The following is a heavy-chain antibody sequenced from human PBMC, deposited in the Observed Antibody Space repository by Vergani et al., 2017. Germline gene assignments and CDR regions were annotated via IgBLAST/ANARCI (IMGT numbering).Heavy chain of an antibody. D-gene: IGHD1-26*01. V-gene: IGHV1-69*04. CDR2: IIPILGIA. CDR1: GGTFSSYT. Sequence: VSCKASGGTFSSYTISWVRQAPGQGLEWMGRIIPILGIANYAQKFQSRVTITADKSTSTAYMELSSLRSEDTAVYYCARDPPGIVGVHWFDPWGQGTLVTVSS. CDR3: ARDPPGIVGVHWFDP. J-gene: IGHJ5*02.